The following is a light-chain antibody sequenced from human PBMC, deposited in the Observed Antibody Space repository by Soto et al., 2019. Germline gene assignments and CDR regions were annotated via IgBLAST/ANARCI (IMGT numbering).Light chain of an antibody. Sequence: EIVLTQSPGTLSLSPGERATLSCRASQSVSSSYLAWYQQKPGKAPRLLIYGASSRATGIPDRFSGSGSGTDFPLTISRLEPEDVPVYYCQQYCSSPFTFGGWTKMEIK. CDR2: GAS. V-gene: IGKV3-20*01. CDR1: QSVSSSY. CDR3: QQYCSSPFT. J-gene: IGKJ4*02.